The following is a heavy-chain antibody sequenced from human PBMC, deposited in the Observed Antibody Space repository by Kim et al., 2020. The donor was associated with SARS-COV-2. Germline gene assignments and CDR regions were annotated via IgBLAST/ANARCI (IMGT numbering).Heavy chain of an antibody. Sequence: SETLSLTCTVSGDSISRSSNYWGWIRQPPGKGLEWIGSINYSGNTYYNPSLKSRVTITVDTSKNQFSLKMRSVTAAATAVYYCVRLVTENSAVVYWGQGT. CDR3: VRLVTENSAVVY. CDR2: INYSGNT. J-gene: IGHJ4*02. D-gene: IGHD2-8*01. CDR1: GDSISRSSNY. V-gene: IGHV4-39*01.